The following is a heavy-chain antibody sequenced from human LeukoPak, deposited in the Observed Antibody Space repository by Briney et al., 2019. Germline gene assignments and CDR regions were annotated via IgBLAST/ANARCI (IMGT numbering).Heavy chain of an antibody. Sequence: GASAKVSCKASGYTFTSYYMHWVRQAPGQGLEWMGIINPSGGSTSYAQKFQGRVTMTRDTSTSTVYMELSSLRSEDTAVYYCASQFPVAVAGSDYYYYGMDVWGQGTTVTVSS. CDR2: INPSGGST. V-gene: IGHV1-46*01. CDR3: ASQFPVAVAGSDYYYYGMDV. CDR1: GYTFTSYY. J-gene: IGHJ6*02. D-gene: IGHD6-19*01.